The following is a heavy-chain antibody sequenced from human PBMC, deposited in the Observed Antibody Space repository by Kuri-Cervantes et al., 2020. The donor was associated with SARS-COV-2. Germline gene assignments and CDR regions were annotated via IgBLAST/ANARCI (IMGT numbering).Heavy chain of an antibody. J-gene: IGHJ4*02. CDR1: GEPASGYF. CDR3: ARRGLKARQYFDS. CDR2: VSQSGST. D-gene: IGHD3-10*01. V-gene: IGHV4-34*01. Sequence: GSLRLSCAMYGEPASGYFWSWFRQPPGKGLEWIGEVSQSGSTDYNPSLKSPVTMTLNTSMKHFSLNLSYVTAADTAVYYCARRGLKARQYFDSWGQGTLVTVSS.